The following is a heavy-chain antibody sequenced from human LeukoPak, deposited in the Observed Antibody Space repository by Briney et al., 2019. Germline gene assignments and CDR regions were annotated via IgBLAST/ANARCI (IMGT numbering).Heavy chain of an antibody. CDR2: IIPIFGTA. V-gene: IGHV1-69*05. J-gene: IGHJ5*02. CDR3: ARGLRFLEWLFYL. CDR1: GGTFSSYA. Sequence: SVKVSFKASGGTFSSYAISWVRQAPGQGLEWMGRIIPIFGTANYAQKFQGRVTITTDGSTSTAYMELSSLRSEDTAVYYCARGLRFLEWLFYLWGQGTLVTVSS. D-gene: IGHD3-3*01.